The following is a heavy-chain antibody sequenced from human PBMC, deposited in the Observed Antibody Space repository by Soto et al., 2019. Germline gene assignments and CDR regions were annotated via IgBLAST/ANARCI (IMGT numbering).Heavy chain of an antibody. CDR2: IKSKTDGGTT. D-gene: IGHD3-10*01. Sequence: PGGSLRLSCAASGFTFSNAWMSWVRQAPGKGLEWVGRIKSKTDGGTTDYAAPVKGRFTISRDDSKNTLYLQMNSLKTEDTAVYYCTSAPAFRGITMVRGVIEYYYYYMDVWGKGTTVTVSS. CDR3: TSAPAFRGITMVRGVIEYYYYYMDV. V-gene: IGHV3-15*01. J-gene: IGHJ6*03. CDR1: GFTFSNAW.